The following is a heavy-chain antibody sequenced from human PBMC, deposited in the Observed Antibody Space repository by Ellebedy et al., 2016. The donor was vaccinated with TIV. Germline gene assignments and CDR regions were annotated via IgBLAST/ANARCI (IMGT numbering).Heavy chain of an antibody. CDR2: ISTSSSNI. CDR1: GFTFSSYS. V-gene: IGHV3-48*04. D-gene: IGHD2-15*01. Sequence: GGSLRLXXAASGFTFSSYSMNWVRQAPGKGLEWVSYISTSSSNIYYADSVRGRFTISRDNAKNSLYLQMNSLRAEDTAVYYCARLGGGGDYWGQGTLVTVSS. J-gene: IGHJ4*02. CDR3: ARLGGGGDY.